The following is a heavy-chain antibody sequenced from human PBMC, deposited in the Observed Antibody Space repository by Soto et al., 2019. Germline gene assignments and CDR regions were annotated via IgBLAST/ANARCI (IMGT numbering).Heavy chain of an antibody. CDR3: AREIVPAALGGYYYYYYGMDV. Sequence: SETLSLTCTVSGGSISSYYWSWIRQAAGKGLEWIGRIYTSGSTNYNPSLKSRVTMSVDTSKNQFSLKLSSVTAADTAVYYCAREIVPAALGGYYYYYYGMDVWGQGTTVTVSS. CDR1: GGSISSYY. V-gene: IGHV4-4*07. D-gene: IGHD2-2*01. CDR2: IYTSGST. J-gene: IGHJ6*02.